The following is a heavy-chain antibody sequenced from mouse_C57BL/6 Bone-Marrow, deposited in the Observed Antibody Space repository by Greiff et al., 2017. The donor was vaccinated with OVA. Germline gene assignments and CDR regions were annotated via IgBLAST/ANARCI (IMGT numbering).Heavy chain of an antibody. Sequence: QVHVKQSGPGLVQPSQILSITCTVSGFSLTSYGVHWVRQSPGKGLEWLGVIWSGGSTDYNAAFISRLSISKDNSKSQVFFKMNSLQADDTAIYYCARNRAPAWFAYWGQGTLVTVSA. D-gene: IGHD3-3*01. J-gene: IGHJ3*01. CDR2: IWSGGST. CDR3: ARNRAPAWFAY. CDR1: GFSLTSYG. V-gene: IGHV2-2*01.